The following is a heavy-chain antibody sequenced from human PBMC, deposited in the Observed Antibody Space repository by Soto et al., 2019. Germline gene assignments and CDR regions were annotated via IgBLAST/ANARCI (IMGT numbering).Heavy chain of an antibody. CDR2: MNPNTGNT. J-gene: IGHJ4*02. CDR1: GYTFINNN. V-gene: IGHV1-8*01. CDR3: AREDYYGSGSYYD. Sequence: VQLVQSGAEVKKPGASVKVSCKASGYTFINNNINWVRQATGQGLEWMGWMNPNTGNTAYVQKLQGRVTMTRDISTSTAYMELSSLRSDDTAVYYCAREDYYGSGSYYDWGQGTSVTVSS. D-gene: IGHD3-10*01.